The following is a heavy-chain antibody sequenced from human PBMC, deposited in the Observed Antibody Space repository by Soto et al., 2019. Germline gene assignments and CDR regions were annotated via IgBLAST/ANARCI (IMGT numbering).Heavy chain of an antibody. Sequence: QVQLVESGGGVVQPGRPLRLSCAASGFTFSSYGMHWVRQAPGKGLEWVAVISYDGSNKYYADSVKGRFTISRDNSKNTLYLQMNSLRAEDTAVYYGAKGGAAAGSWFDPWGQGTLVTVSS. D-gene: IGHD6-13*01. CDR3: AKGGAAAGSWFDP. V-gene: IGHV3-30*18. CDR2: ISYDGSNK. CDR1: GFTFSSYG. J-gene: IGHJ5*02.